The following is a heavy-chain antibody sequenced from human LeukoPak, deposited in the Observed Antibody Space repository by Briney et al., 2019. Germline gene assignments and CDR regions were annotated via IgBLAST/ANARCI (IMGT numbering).Heavy chain of an antibody. D-gene: IGHD2/OR15-2a*01. CDR1: GFTFSSYA. CDR2: ISYDGSNK. CDR3: AREFSNSPSYFDY. V-gene: IGHV3-30*14. Sequence: GRSLRLSCAASGFTFSSYAMHWVRQAPGKGLEWVAVISYDGSNKYYADSVKGRFTISRDNSKNMLYLQMSSLRAEDTAVYYCAREFSNSPSYFDYWGQGTLVTVSS. J-gene: IGHJ4*02.